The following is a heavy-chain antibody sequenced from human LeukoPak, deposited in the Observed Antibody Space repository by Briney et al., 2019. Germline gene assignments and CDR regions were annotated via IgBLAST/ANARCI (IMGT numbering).Heavy chain of an antibody. D-gene: IGHD3-22*01. CDR2: INPSGGST. CDR1: GGAFSSYD. CDR3: ARDYYDSSGSFDY. V-gene: IGHV1-46*01. J-gene: IGHJ4*02. Sequence: ASVKVSCKTSGGAFSSYDISWLRQAPGQGLEWMGIINPSGGSTSYAQKFQGRVTMTRDTSTSTVYMELSSLRSEDTAVYYCARDYYDSSGSFDYWGQGTLVTVSS.